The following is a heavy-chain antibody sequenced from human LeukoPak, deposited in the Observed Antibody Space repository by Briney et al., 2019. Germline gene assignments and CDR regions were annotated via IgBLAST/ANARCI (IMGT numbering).Heavy chain of an antibody. D-gene: IGHD6-6*01. Sequence: SSETLSLTCAVYGGSFSGYYWSWIRQPPGKGLECIGEINHSGSTNYNPSLKSRVTISVDTSKNQFSLKLSSVTAADTAVYYCARRRYSSSSDRFYYYYYYMDVWGKGTTVTVSS. J-gene: IGHJ6*03. CDR2: INHSGST. V-gene: IGHV4-34*01. CDR1: GGSFSGYY. CDR3: ARRRYSSSSDRFYYYYYYMDV.